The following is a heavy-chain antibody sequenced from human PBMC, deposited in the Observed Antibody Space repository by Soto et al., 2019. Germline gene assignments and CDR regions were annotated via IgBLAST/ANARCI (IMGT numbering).Heavy chain of an antibody. D-gene: IGHD3-9*01. J-gene: IGHJ4*02. Sequence: GGSLRLSCAASGFTFSSYGRHWVRQAPGKGLEWVAVISYDGSNKYYADSVKGRFTISRDNSKNLLYLQMNSLGAEDTAVYYCAKDYYDTLTGYYGPDYWGQGTLVTVSS. CDR2: ISYDGSNK. CDR1: GFTFSSYG. V-gene: IGHV3-30*18. CDR3: AKDYYDTLTGYYGPDY.